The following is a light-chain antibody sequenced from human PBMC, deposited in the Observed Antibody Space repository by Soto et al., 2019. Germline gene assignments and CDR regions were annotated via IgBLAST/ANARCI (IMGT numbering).Light chain of an antibody. CDR1: SSDMGGYDY. CDR2: DVN. J-gene: IGLJ2*01. V-gene: IGLV2-14*01. CDR3: PSYASGSSHVV. Sequence: QSALTQPASVSGSPGQSITLSCTGTSSDMGGYDYVSWYQRHPGKAPKLIIYDVNNRPSGVSNRFSGSKSGNTASLTISGLQAEDEADYYCPSYASGSSHVVFGCGTKVTVL.